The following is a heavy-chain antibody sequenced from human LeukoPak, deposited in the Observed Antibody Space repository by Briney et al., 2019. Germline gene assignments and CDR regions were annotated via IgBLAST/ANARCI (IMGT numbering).Heavy chain of an antibody. CDR3: ARFVYRVSLNWFDP. CDR1: GYSISSGYY. Sequence: SETLSLTCTVSGYSISSGYYWGWIRQPPGKGLEWIGEINHSGSTNYNPSLKSRVTISVDTSKNQFSLKLSSVTAADTAVYYCARFVYRVSLNWFDPWGQGTLVTVSS. D-gene: IGHD3-16*02. V-gene: IGHV4-38-2*02. J-gene: IGHJ5*02. CDR2: INHSGST.